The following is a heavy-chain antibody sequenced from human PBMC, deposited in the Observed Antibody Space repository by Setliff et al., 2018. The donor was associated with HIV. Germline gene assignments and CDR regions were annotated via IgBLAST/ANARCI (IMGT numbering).Heavy chain of an antibody. CDR1: GHTFSAYW. Sequence: GESLKLSCKGSGHTFSAYWIGWVRQRPGKGLEWMGIIFPSDSDIKYSRSLQDQFAISADKSIATAYLQWRSLKTSDSGVYFCARFVAYKWSYGSNGFDIWGQGTVVTVS. CDR2: IFPSDSDI. V-gene: IGHV5-51*01. CDR3: ARFVAYKWSYGSNGFDI. J-gene: IGHJ3*02. D-gene: IGHD3-16*01.